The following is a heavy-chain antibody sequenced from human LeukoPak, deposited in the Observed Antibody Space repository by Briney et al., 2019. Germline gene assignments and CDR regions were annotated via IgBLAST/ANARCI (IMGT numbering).Heavy chain of an antibody. Sequence: GGSLRPSCATSGFTFSTYWMSWVRQAPGKGLEWVANIKQDGSEKYYVDSVKGRFTISRDNAKNSLYLQMNSLRAEDTAVYYCANGDGFDYWGQGTLVTVSS. CDR3: ANGDGFDY. CDR2: IKQDGSEK. D-gene: IGHD5-24*01. V-gene: IGHV3-7*01. J-gene: IGHJ4*02. CDR1: GFTFSTYW.